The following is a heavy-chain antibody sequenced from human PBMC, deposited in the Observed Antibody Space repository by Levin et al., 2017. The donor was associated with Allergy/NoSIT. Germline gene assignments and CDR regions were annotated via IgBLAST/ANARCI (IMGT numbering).Heavy chain of an antibody. CDR1: GFTFDDYT. CDR3: ASIASAGTSTSDY. Sequence: GGSLRLSCAASGFTFDDYTMHWVRQAPGKGLEWVSLISWDGGSTYYADSVKGRFTISRDNRKNSLYLQMNSLRTEDTALYYCASIASAGTSTSDYCGQGNLVTVAS. V-gene: IGHV3-43*01. CDR2: ISWDGGST. D-gene: IGHD6-13*01. J-gene: IGHJ4*02.